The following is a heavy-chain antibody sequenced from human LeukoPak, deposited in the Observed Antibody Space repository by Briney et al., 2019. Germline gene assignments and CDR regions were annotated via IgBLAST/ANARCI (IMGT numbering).Heavy chain of an antibody. Sequence: ASVKVSCKASGYTFTGYYMHWVRQAPGQGLEWMGWINPNSGGTNYAQKFQGRVTMTRDTSISTAYMELSRLRSDDTAVYYCARAVTMVRGVNRPFDYWGQGTLVTASS. J-gene: IGHJ4*02. CDR2: INPNSGGT. CDR1: GYTFTGYY. CDR3: ARAVTMVRGVNRPFDY. V-gene: IGHV1-2*02. D-gene: IGHD3-10*01.